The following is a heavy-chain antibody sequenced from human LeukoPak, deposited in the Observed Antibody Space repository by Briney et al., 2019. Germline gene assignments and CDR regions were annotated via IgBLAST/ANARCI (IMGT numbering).Heavy chain of an antibody. J-gene: IGHJ5*02. V-gene: IGHV4-59*03. CDR1: GGSLSSYN. Sequence: PSETLALTCTVSGGSLSSYNLTWLRQPPGKGLELVRYIYYNGSTNYNPSLTRRLTISVAINKKQCFLTLRTVPTAATTVYYFPRAPTARNWFDTWGQGTLVTVSS. CDR2: IYYNGST. CDR3: PRAPTARNWFDT.